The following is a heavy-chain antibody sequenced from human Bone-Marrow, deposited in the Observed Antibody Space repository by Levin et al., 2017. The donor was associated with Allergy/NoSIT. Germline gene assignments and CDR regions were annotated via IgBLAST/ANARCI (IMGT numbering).Heavy chain of an antibody. CDR1: GGSISSYY. J-gene: IGHJ1*01. CDR2: IYYSGST. Sequence: PSETLSLTCTVSGGSISSYYWSWIRQPPGKGLEWIGYIYYSGSTNYNPSLKSRFTISVDTSKNQFSLKLSSVTAADTAVYYCARGVAGTWYFQHWGQGTLVTVSS. CDR3: ARGVAGTWYFQH. D-gene: IGHD6-19*01. V-gene: IGHV4-59*01.